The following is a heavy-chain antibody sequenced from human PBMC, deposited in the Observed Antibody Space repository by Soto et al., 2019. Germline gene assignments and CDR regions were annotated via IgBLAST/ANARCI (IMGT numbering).Heavy chain of an antibody. D-gene: IGHD3-3*01. CDR3: ARERAITIFGVAHDAFDI. Sequence: QVQLQESGPGLVKPSETLSLTCTVSGGSISSYYWSWIRQPPGKGLEWIGYIYYSGSTNYNPSLKSRVTISVDTSKNQCSLKLSSVTAADTAVYYCARERAITIFGVAHDAFDIWGQGTMVTVSS. CDR2: IYYSGST. V-gene: IGHV4-59*01. CDR1: GGSISSYY. J-gene: IGHJ3*02.